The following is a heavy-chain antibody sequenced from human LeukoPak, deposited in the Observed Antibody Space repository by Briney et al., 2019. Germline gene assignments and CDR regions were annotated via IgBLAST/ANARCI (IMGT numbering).Heavy chain of an antibody. CDR1: GLSFSSYW. D-gene: IGHD6-6*01. J-gene: IGHJ4*02. CDR3: ARDSRSSSSGDY. V-gene: IGHV3-21*01. CDR2: ISSSSSYI. Sequence: GGSLRLSCAASGLSFSSYWMTWVRQAPGKGLEWVSSISSSSSYIYYADSVKGRFTISRDNAKNSLYLQMNSLRAEDTAVYYCARDSRSSSSGDYWGQGTLVTVSS.